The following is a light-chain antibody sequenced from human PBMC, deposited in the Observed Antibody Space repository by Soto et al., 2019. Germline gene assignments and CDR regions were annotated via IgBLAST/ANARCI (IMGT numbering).Light chain of an antibody. Sequence: EIVLTQSPSTLSLSPGERATLSCRASQSVSSNNLARYQQRPGQTPRVVIYGASTRATGIPERFSGSGSGTDFTLTISRLEPEDFAVYYCQQYGRSPFTFGPGTKVDIK. J-gene: IGKJ3*01. CDR2: GAS. V-gene: IGKV3-20*01. CDR1: QSVSSNN. CDR3: QQYGRSPFT.